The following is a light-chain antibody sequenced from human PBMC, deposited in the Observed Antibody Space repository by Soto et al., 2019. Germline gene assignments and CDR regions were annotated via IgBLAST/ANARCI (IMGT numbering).Light chain of an antibody. CDR2: GAS. J-gene: IGKJ3*01. V-gene: IGKV3-20*01. CDR1: QSVSSSY. Sequence: EIVLTQSPGTLSLSPGERATLSCRASQSVSSSYLAWYQQKPGQAPRLLIYGASSRATGISDRFSGSGSGTDFTLTISRLEPEDCAVYYCQLFGRSVTFGPGTKVDVK. CDR3: QLFGRSVT.